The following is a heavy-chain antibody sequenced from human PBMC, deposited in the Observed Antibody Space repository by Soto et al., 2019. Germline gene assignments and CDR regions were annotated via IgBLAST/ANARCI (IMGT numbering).Heavy chain of an antibody. Sequence: PGGSLRLSCAASGFIFSDYYMTWIRQAPGKGLDWLSCSSNRDRSTYYEDSVKERFVVSKDNAKNLVCLQMNSLRAEDTAVYFCARAWKIEKFGVISMSKGLDVWGQGTTVTVSS. D-gene: IGHD3-3*01. CDR1: GFIFSDYY. CDR2: SSNRDRST. J-gene: IGHJ6*02. CDR3: ARAWKIEKFGVISMSKGLDV. V-gene: IGHV3-11*01.